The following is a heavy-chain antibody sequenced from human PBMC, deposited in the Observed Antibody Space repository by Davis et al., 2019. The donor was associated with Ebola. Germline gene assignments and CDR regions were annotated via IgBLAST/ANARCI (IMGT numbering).Heavy chain of an antibody. J-gene: IGHJ6*02. CDR2: IIPIFGTA. Sequence: SAKASCKASAGTFSSYAISWVRQAPGQGLEWMGGIIPIFGTANYAQKFQGRVTITADKSTSTAYMELSSLRSEDTAVYYCAREGNHRPPYYYYYGMDVWGQGTTVTVSS. D-gene: IGHD1-14*01. CDR1: AGTFSSYA. V-gene: IGHV1-69*06. CDR3: AREGNHRPPYYYYYGMDV.